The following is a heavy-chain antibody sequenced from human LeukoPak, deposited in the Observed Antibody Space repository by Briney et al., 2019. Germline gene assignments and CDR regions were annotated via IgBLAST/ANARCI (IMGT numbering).Heavy chain of an antibody. V-gene: IGHV3-66*01. Sequence: GGSLRLSCAASGFTVSSNYMSWVRQAPGKGLEWVSVIYSGGSTYYADSVKGRFTISRDNSKNTLYLQMNSLRAEDTAVYYCARDTRRILPSDWGQGTLVTVSS. J-gene: IGHJ4*02. CDR1: GFTVSSNY. CDR3: ARDTRRILPSD. CDR2: IYSGGST. D-gene: IGHD2-15*01.